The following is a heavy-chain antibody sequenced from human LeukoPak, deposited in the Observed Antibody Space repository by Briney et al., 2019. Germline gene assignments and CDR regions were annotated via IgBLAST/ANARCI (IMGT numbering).Heavy chain of an antibody. CDR1: GDSVNSGAYS. CDR2: FYHSGST. Sequence: SETLSLTCAVSGDSVNSGAYSWSWIRQPPGKGLEWIGYFYHSGSTYYNPSPKSRVTISVDRSKNQFSLKLESVTAADTGVYYCASVPAAAHRGYFDYWGQGTLVTVSS. D-gene: IGHD6-13*01. CDR3: ASVPAAAHRGYFDY. V-gene: IGHV4-30-2*01. J-gene: IGHJ4*02.